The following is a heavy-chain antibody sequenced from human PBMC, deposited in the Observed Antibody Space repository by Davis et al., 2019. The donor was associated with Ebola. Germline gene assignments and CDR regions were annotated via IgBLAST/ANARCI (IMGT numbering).Heavy chain of an antibody. CDR2: INPHNGNT. Sequence: AASVKVSCKASGYTFTNYGITWVRQAPGQGLEWMGWINPHNGNTNYAQNVQGRVIMTSDTATTTAYMEVGSLRSDDTAVYYCAMRVVADDYWGQGTLVTVSS. CDR1: GYTFTNYG. CDR3: AMRVVADDY. J-gene: IGHJ4*02. D-gene: IGHD2-15*01. V-gene: IGHV1-18*04.